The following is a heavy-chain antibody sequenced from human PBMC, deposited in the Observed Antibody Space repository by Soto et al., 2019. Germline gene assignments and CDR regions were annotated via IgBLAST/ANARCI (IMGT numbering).Heavy chain of an antibody. CDR2: ISYDGSNK. J-gene: IGHJ4*02. CDR3: ARGLERRYFDY. V-gene: IGHV3-30-3*01. CDR1: GFTFSSYA. D-gene: IGHD1-1*01. Sequence: GGSLRLSCAASGFTFSSYAMHWVRQAPGKGLEWVAVISYDGSNKYYADSVKGRFTISRDNSKNTLYLQMNSLRAEDTAVYYCARGLERRYFDYWGQGTLVTVSS.